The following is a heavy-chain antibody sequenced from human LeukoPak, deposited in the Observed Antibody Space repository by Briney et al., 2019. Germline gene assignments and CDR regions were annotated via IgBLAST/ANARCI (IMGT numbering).Heavy chain of an antibody. V-gene: IGHV4-30-2*01. CDR3: ARELRSSTIFGVVTHFDY. CDR1: GCSISSGGYY. D-gene: IGHD3-3*01. J-gene: IGHJ4*02. CDR2: IYHSGST. Sequence: PSETLSLTCTVSGCSISSGGYYWSWIRQPPGKGLEWIGYIYHSGSTYYNPSLKSRVTISVDRSKNQFSLKLSSVTAADTAVYYCARELRSSTIFGVVTHFDYWGQGTLVTVSS.